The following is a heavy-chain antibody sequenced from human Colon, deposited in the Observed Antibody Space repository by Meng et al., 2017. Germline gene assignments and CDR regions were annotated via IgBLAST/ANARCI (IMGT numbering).Heavy chain of an antibody. D-gene: IGHD2-21*02. Sequence: LKKPGCSVGGHFQASGKTFTTYGITRVRQAPGEDPEWRGWISTYNGKSGQAQKLQGRVTITTYTSTSTAYIELRSLKSDNTAVYFCARLVYCCCACYSALDYWGQGTLVTVSS. CDR3: ARLVYCCCACYSALDY. CDR2: ISTYNGKS. CDR1: GKTFTTYG. J-gene: IGHJ4*02. V-gene: IGHV1-18*01.